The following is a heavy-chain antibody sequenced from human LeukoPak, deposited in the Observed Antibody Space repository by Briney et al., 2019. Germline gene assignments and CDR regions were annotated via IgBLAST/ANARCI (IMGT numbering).Heavy chain of an antibody. V-gene: IGHV3-33*01. CDR2: ICYDGGNN. CDR1: GVTISSYD. J-gene: IGHJ4*02. Sequence: PAGTLSLTCAASGVTISSYDRHWVRHAPPGERVWGAVICYDGGNNYYADSVKGRFTISRDNSKNKLYLQLNSLTAADTAVYYCARDPEIAVAGLIDYWGQGTLVTVSS. CDR3: ARDPEIAVAGLIDY. D-gene: IGHD6-19*01.